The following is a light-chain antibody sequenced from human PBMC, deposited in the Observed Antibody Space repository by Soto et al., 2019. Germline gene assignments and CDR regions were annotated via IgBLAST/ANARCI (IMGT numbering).Light chain of an antibody. V-gene: IGLV2-14*01. Sequence: QSVLTQPASVSGSPGQSITISCTGTSIDVGGYNYVSWYQQHPGKAPELMFYEVSNRPSGVSNRFSGSKSGNTASLIISGLQADDEADYYCSSYTTSTTVVFGTGTKVTVL. CDR1: SIDVGGYNY. CDR2: EVS. J-gene: IGLJ1*01. CDR3: SSYTTSTTVV.